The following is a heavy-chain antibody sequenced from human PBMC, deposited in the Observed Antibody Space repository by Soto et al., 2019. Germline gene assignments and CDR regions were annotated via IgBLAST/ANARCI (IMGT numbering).Heavy chain of an antibody. CDR2: ISYDGSNK. Sequence: GGSLRLSCAASGFTFSSYAMHWVRQAPGKGLEWVAVISYDGSNKYYADSVKGRFTISRDNSKNTLYLQMNSLRAEDTAVYYCARDYWARYYFDYWGQGTLVTVSS. J-gene: IGHJ4*02. CDR1: GFTFSSYA. V-gene: IGHV3-30-3*01. CDR3: ARDYWARYYFDY. D-gene: IGHD2-8*02.